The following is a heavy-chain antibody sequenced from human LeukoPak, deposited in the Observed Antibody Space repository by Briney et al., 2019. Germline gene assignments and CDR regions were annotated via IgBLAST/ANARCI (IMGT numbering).Heavy chain of an antibody. J-gene: IGHJ5*02. CDR2: TYYRSKWYT. D-gene: IGHD3-22*01. Sequence: SQTLSLTCAISGDSVSSNSAAWNWIRQSPSRGLEWLGRTYYRSKWYTDYAVSVSSRITINPDASKNQFSLQLNSVTAADTAVYYCARGGDSSGYEGRFDPWGQGTLVTVSS. CDR3: ARGGDSSGYEGRFDP. V-gene: IGHV6-1*01. CDR1: GDSVSSNSAA.